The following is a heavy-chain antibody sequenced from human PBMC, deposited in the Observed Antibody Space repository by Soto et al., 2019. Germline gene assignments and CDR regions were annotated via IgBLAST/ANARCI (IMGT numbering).Heavy chain of an antibody. J-gene: IGHJ5*02. CDR1: GFTIMSHS. V-gene: IGHV3-23*01. Sequence: GSLRLSYTAAGFTIMSHSMSWGSQAPGKGLQWVSGIRGSAYSTYYADSVEGRFTISRDNSKITLYLQINSLRADDTAVYYCAKDPLSWGQGT. CDR3: AKDPLS. CDR2: IRGSAYST.